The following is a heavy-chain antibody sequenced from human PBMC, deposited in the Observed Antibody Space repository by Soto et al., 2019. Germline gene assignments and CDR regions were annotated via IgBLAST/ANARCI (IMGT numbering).Heavy chain of an antibody. CDR2: MSHSGGT. D-gene: IGHD1-1*01. CDR1: GGSISSGRYY. V-gene: IGHV4-34*01. Sequence: QVQLQQWGAGLLKPSETLSLTCAVYGGSISSGRYYWSWIRQPPGMGLEWIGEMSHSGGTHFNPSLKSRVTISVDTSKNQFSLKMSSVTAADTALYYCARVERGTATTVVDASDMWGPGAMVTVSS. CDR3: ARVERGTATTVVDASDM. J-gene: IGHJ3*02.